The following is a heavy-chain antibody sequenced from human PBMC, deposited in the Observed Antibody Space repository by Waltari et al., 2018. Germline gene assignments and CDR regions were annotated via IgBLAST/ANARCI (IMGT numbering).Heavy chain of an antibody. V-gene: IGHV3-53*01. CDR1: GFTVSSNY. D-gene: IGHD4-17*01. J-gene: IGHJ4*02. Sequence: EVQLVESGGGLIQPGGSLRLSCAASGFTVSSNYMSWVRQAPGKGLEWVSVIYSSGSTYYTDSVKGRFTISRDNSKNTLYLQMNSLRAEDTAVYYCARGLTAPKGPVTSDYWGQGTLVTVSS. CDR3: ARGLTAPKGPVTSDY. CDR2: IYSSGST.